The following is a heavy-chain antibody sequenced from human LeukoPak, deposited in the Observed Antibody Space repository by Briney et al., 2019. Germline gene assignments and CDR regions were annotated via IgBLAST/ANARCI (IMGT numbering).Heavy chain of an antibody. CDR3: ARERSEVAINSGVTIFDRTSMDI. CDR1: GGTFSTYA. V-gene: IGHV1-69*05. CDR2: VIPLFRSS. J-gene: IGHJ6*02. Sequence: SVKVSCTTSGGTFSTYALNWVRQAPVQGHEWMGGVIPLFRSSKSAQKFQDKLTFTTDESTSTAYMELNRLTSEDTDVYYCARERSEVAINSGVTIFDRTSMDIWGHGTMVTVSS. D-gene: IGHD3-9*01.